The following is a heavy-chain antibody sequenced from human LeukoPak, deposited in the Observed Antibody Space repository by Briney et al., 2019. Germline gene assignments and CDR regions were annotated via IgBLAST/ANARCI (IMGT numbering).Heavy chain of an antibody. J-gene: IGHJ4*02. Sequence: SETLSLTCAVSGGSISSSNWWSWVRQPPGKGLEWIGEIYHGGTTNYNPSLKSRVTISVDKSMSQFSLKLTSVTAADTAVYYCASSWSTGLTFDYWGQGTLVTVSS. CDR1: GGSISSSNW. CDR3: ASSWSTGLTFDY. V-gene: IGHV4-4*02. D-gene: IGHD6-13*01. CDR2: IYHGGTT.